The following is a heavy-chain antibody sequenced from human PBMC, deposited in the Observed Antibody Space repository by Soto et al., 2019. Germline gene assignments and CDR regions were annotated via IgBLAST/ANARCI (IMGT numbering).Heavy chain of an antibody. CDR1: GYTLTELS. CDR2: FDPEDIKT. J-gene: IGHJ4*02. Sequence: QVQMVQSGAEVKKPGASVKVSCKVSGYTLTELSIHWVRQPPGKGLEWMGGFDPEDIKTIYAQKFQGRVTMTEDRSTDTAYMELSSLRSEDTAVYYCATLADYFGSGSFPSYLDYWGQGTLVTVSS. D-gene: IGHD3-10*01. CDR3: ATLADYFGSGSFPSYLDY. V-gene: IGHV1-24*01.